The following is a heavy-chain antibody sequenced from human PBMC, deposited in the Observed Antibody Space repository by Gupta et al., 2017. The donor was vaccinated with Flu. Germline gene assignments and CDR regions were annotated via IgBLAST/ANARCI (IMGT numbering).Heavy chain of an antibody. Sequence: APGKGLEWVSYISNSGGSILYGDSVKGRFTISRDNAERSLYLQMNSLRAEDTAVYYCAARHRRYSYVYSFDYWGQGTLVTVSS. CDR3: AARHRRYSYVYSFDY. V-gene: IGHV3-11*01. D-gene: IGHD5-18*01. J-gene: IGHJ4*02. CDR2: ISNSGGSI.